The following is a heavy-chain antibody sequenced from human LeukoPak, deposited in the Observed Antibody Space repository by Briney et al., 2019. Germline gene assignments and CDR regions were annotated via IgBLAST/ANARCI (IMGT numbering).Heavy chain of an antibody. CDR3: ARDGVRFLGTIKEGYDY. D-gene: IGHD3-3*01. CDR1: GFTFSSYW. V-gene: IGHV3-7*01. Sequence: GGSLRLSCSASGFTFSSYWMTWVRQAAGKGLEWVANIKQDGTEKYYVDSVRGRFTISRDNAKNSLYLQMNSLRAEDTAVYYCARDGVRFLGTIKEGYDYWGQGTLVTVSS. CDR2: IKQDGTEK. J-gene: IGHJ4*02.